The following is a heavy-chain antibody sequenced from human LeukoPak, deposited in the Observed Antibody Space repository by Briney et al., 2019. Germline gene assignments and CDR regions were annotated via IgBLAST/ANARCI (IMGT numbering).Heavy chain of an antibody. CDR2: INPNSGGT. CDR3: ARVYYDILTGYPHFDY. CDR1: GYTFTGYY. Sequence: ASVEVSCKASGYTFTGYYMHWVRQAPGQGLEWMGWINPNSGGTNYAQKFQGRVTMTRDTSISTAYMELSRLRSDDTAVYYCARVYYDILTGYPHFDYWGQGTLVTVSS. V-gene: IGHV1-2*02. J-gene: IGHJ4*02. D-gene: IGHD3-9*01.